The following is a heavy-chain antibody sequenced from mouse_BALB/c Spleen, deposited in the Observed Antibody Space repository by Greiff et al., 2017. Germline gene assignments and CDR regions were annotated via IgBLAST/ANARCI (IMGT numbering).Heavy chain of an antibody. Sequence: LQQPGSELVRPGASVKLSCKASGYTFTSYWMHWVKQRHGQGLEWIGNIYPGSGSTNYDEKFKSKGTLTVDTSSSTAYMHLSSLTSEDSAVYYCTRSYDYDEGFAYWGQGTLVTVSA. D-gene: IGHD2-4*01. CDR2: IYPGSGST. CDR3: TRSYDYDEGFAY. J-gene: IGHJ3*01. CDR1: GYTFTSYW. V-gene: IGHV1S22*01.